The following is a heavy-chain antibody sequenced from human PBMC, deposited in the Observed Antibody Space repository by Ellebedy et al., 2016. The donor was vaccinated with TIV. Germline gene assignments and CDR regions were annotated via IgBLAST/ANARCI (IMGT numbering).Heavy chain of an antibody. D-gene: IGHD2-2*01. J-gene: IGHJ2*01. CDR3: ARSDRGYCSSTSCNYWYFDV. V-gene: IGHV3-23*01. Sequence: PGGSLRLSCAASGFIFNNYAMTWVRQGAGAGLEWVSSISGSSGRTYYVDSVKGRFTISRDTSNNTLFLQMNDLRGEDTAIYYCARSDRGYCSSTSCNYWYFDVWGRGTLVTVSS. CDR2: ISGSSGRT. CDR1: GFIFNNYA.